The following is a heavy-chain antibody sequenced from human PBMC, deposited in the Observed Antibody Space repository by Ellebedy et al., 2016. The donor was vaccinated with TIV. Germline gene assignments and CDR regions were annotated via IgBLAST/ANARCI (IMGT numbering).Heavy chain of an antibody. CDR1: GYNFRSHW. CDR2: IYPADSDT. CDR3: VRQGRQQVDNWFDS. D-gene: IGHD6-13*01. V-gene: IGHV5-51*01. Sequence: GESLKISCKGSGYNFRSHWIGWVRQMPGKGLEWMGIIYPADSDTRYSPSFQGQVTISADKSLETAYLQWSSLKASDTAMYYCVRQGRQQVDNWFDSWGPGTQVIVSS. J-gene: IGHJ5*01.